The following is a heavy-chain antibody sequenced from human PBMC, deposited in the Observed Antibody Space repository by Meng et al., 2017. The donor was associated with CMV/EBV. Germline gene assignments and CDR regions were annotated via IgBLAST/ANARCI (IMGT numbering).Heavy chain of an antibody. Sequence: ASVKVSCKASGYTFTGYYMHWVRQAPGQGLEWMGWINPNSGGTNYAQKFQGRVTMTRDTSISTAYMELSRLISDDTAVYYCARDIRSRIAAAGTPPGYWGQGTLVTVSS. CDR1: GYTFTGYY. D-gene: IGHD6-13*01. V-gene: IGHV1-2*02. CDR3: ARDIRSRIAAAGTPPGY. CDR2: INPNSGGT. J-gene: IGHJ4*02.